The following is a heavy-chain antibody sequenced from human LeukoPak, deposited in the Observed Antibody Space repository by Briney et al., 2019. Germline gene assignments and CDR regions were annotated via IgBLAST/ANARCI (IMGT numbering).Heavy chain of an antibody. Sequence: GGSLRLSCAASGFTFNTYGMHWVRQVPGKGLEWMAFMRYGESDTYYTDSVKGRFTISRDNSRNTLYLQMNSLRPEDTAIYYCAKGWSTDWSNWFDRWGQGTLVTVSS. CDR3: AKGWSTDWSNWFDR. CDR2: MRYGESDT. CDR1: GFTFNTYG. J-gene: IGHJ5*02. V-gene: IGHV3-30*02. D-gene: IGHD3-3*01.